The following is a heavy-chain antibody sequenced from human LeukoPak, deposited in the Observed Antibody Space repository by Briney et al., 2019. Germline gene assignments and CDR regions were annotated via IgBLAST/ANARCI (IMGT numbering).Heavy chain of an antibody. CDR1: GYTLTELS. CDR3: ARAGSTRTHTRLTMIARNWFDP. D-gene: IGHD3-22*01. Sequence: ASVKVSCKVSGYTLTELSMHWVRQAPGKELEWMGGFDPEDGETIYAQKFQGRVTMTEDTSTDTAYMELSRLRSDDTAVYYCARAGSTRTHTRLTMIARNWFDPWGQGTLVTVSS. J-gene: IGHJ5*02. V-gene: IGHV1-24*01. CDR2: FDPEDGET.